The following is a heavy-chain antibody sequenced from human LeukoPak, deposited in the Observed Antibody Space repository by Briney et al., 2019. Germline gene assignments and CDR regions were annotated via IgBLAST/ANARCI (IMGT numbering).Heavy chain of an antibody. J-gene: IGHJ4*02. Sequence: ASVTVSRMASGYTFSDYYMHWVRQAPGQGLEWMGWINPNSGGTDYAQKFQGRVTMTRDTSISTAYMELSRLRSDDTAVYYCARLGHYDFWNGDYWGQGTLVTVSS. D-gene: IGHD3-3*01. CDR2: INPNSGGT. CDR1: GYTFSDYY. CDR3: ARLGHYDFWNGDY. V-gene: IGHV1-2*02.